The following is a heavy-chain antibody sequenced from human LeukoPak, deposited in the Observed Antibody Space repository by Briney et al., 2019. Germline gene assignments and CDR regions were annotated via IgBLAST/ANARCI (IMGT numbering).Heavy chain of an antibody. D-gene: IGHD3-22*01. Sequence: GGSLRLSCAASGFTFDDYAMHWVRQAPGKGLEWVSLISWDGGSTYYADSVKGRFTLPRDNSKNSLYLQINSLRAEDTALSYCAKGGNYYDSRGPGGYYYYYIDVWVKGSTVTVSS. CDR1: GFTFDDYA. J-gene: IGHJ6*03. CDR3: AKGGNYYDSRGPGGYYYYYIDV. CDR2: ISWDGGST. V-gene: IGHV3-43D*03.